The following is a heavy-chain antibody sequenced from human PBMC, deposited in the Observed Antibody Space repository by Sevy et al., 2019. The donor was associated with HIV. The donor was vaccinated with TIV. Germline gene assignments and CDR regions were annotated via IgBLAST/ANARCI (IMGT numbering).Heavy chain of an antibody. CDR1: GFTVSSNY. CDR3: ARDGGDGYKHYYYGMDV. CDR2: IYSGGST. D-gene: IGHD2-21*01. Sequence: GGSLRLSCAASGFTVSSNYMSWVRQAPGKGLEWVSVIYSGGSTYYADSVKGRFTISRDNSKNTLYLQMNSLRAEDTAVYYCARDGGDGYKHYYYGMDVWGLGTTVTVSS. V-gene: IGHV3-53*01. J-gene: IGHJ6*02.